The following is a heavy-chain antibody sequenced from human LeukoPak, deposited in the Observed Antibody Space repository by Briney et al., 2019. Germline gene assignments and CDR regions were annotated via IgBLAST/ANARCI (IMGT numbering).Heavy chain of an antibody. CDR2: ISGSGGST. V-gene: IGHV3-23*01. D-gene: IGHD5-24*01. J-gene: IGHJ4*02. Sequence: GGSLRLSCAASGFTFSSYAMSWVRQAPGKGLEWVSAISGSGGSTYYADSVKGRFTISRDNSKNTLYLQVNSLRAEDTAAYYCARVLGDGYPFDYWGQGTLVTVSS. CDR1: GFTFSSYA. CDR3: ARVLGDGYPFDY.